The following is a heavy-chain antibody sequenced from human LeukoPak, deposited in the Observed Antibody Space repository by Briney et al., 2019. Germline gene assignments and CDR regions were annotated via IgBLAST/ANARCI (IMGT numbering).Heavy chain of an antibody. Sequence: PGGSLRLSCAASGFTFSSYAMSWVRQAPGKGLEWVSAISGSGGSTYYADSVKGRFTISRDNSKNTLYLQMNSLRAEDTAVYYCARVLGGMVVVVPAIDYWGQGTLVTLSS. V-gene: IGHV3-23*01. CDR1: GFTFSSYA. CDR2: ISGSGGST. J-gene: IGHJ4*02. CDR3: ARVLGGMVVVVPAIDY. D-gene: IGHD2-2*01.